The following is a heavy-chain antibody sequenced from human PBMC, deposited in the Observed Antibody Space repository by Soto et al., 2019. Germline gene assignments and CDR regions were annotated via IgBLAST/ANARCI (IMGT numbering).Heavy chain of an antibody. J-gene: IGHJ1*01. CDR2: INWNSGSI. D-gene: IGHD6-13*01. CDR1: GFTFDDYA. V-gene: IGHV3-9*01. Sequence: GGSLRLSCAASGFTFDDYAMHWVRQVPGKGLEWVSGINWNSGSIGYGDPVKGRFAISRDNAKNSLHLQMNSLSAEDTAFYYCVKDVSINWYSGHFRHWGQGTLVTVSS. CDR3: VKDVSINWYSGHFRH.